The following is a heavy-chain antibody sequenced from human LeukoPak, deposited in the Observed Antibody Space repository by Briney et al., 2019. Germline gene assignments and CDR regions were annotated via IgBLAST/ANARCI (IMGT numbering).Heavy chain of an antibody. D-gene: IGHD4-17*01. CDR2: IYSGGST. Sequence: PGGSLRLSCAASGFTVSSNYMSWVRQAPGKGLEWVSVIYSGGSTYYADSVKGRFTISRDNSKNTLYLQMNSLRAEDTAVYYCARAFTTVLAFNWGQGTLVTVSS. CDR1: GFTVSSNY. V-gene: IGHV3-66*01. CDR3: ARAFTTVLAFN. J-gene: IGHJ4*02.